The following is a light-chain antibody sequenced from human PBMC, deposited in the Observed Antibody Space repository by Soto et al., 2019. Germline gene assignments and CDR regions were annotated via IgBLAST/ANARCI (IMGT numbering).Light chain of an antibody. V-gene: IGKV1-8*01. CDR3: QQSTT. Sequence: AIRMTQSPSSLSASTGDRVTITCRASQGISSYLAWYQQKPGKAPKLLIYAASTLQSGVPSRFSGSGSGTDFTLTISCLQSEDFAVYYCQQSTTFGQGTKVEIK. CDR1: QGISSY. J-gene: IGKJ1*01. CDR2: AAS.